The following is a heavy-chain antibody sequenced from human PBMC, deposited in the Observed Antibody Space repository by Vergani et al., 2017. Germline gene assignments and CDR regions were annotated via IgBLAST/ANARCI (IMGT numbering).Heavy chain of an antibody. Sequence: EVQLLESGGGLVQPGGSLRLSCAASGFTFSSYAMSWVRQAPGKGLEWVSSISSSSKHIYYADSVRDRFTISRDNAKNALYLQINSLRAEDTAIYYCAGGRRTPYGSDYYYYYGMDVWGQGTTVTVSS. D-gene: IGHD3-10*01. V-gene: IGHV3-21*01. J-gene: IGHJ6*02. CDR1: GFTFSSYA. CDR2: ISSSSKHI. CDR3: AGGRRTPYGSDYYYYYGMDV.